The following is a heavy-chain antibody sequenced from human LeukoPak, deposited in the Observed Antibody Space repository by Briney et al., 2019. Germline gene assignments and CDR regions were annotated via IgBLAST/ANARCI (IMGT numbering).Heavy chain of an antibody. CDR2: VSWNSGSI. V-gene: IGHV3-9*01. CDR1: GFTFDDYA. D-gene: IGHD2-2*01. CDR3: AKAGSAADAFDI. J-gene: IGHJ3*02. Sequence: GGSLRLSCAASGFTFDDYAMHWVRQAPGKGLEWVSGVSWNSGSIGYADSVKGRFTISRDNAKNSLYLQMNSLRAEDTALYYCAKAGSAADAFDIWGQGTMVTVSS.